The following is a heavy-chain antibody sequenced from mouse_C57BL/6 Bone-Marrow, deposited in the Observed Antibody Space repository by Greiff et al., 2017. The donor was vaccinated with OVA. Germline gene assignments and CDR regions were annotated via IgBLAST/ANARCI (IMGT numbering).Heavy chain of an antibody. CDR3: ARDYCGSEAY. J-gene: IGHJ3*01. CDR1: GYSITSGYY. Sequence: EVKLVESGPGLVKPSQSLSLTCSVTGYSITSGYYWNWIRQFPGNKLEWMGYISYDGSNNYNPSLKNRISITRDTSTNQFFLKLNSVTTEDTATYYCARDYCGSEAYWGQGTLVTVSA. CDR2: ISYDGSN. D-gene: IGHD1-1*01. V-gene: IGHV3-6*01.